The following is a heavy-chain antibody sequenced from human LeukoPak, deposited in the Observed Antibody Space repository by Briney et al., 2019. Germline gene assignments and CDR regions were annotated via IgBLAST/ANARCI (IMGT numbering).Heavy chain of an antibody. CDR2: ISGSGRST. J-gene: IGHJ4*02. CDR3: AKSPSRVAVPNDY. Sequence: ISGSGRSTYYADSVKGRFTISRDNSKNTLYLQMNSLRAEDTAVYYCAKSPSRVAVPNDYWGQGTLVTVSS. D-gene: IGHD2-15*01. V-gene: IGHV3-23*01.